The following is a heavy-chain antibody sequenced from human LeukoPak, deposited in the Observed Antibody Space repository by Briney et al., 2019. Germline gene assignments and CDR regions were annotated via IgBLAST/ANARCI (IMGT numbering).Heavy chain of an antibody. J-gene: IGHJ4*02. CDR3: ARELKKIGYSSSWCHFDY. CDR1: GGSFSGYY. Sequence: SETLSLTCAVYGGSFSGYYWSWIRQPPGKGLEWIGEINHSGSTNYNPSLKSRVTISVDTSKNQFSLKLSSVTAADTAVYYCARELKKIGYSSSWCHFDYWGQGTLVTVSS. CDR2: INHSGST. V-gene: IGHV4-34*01. D-gene: IGHD6-13*01.